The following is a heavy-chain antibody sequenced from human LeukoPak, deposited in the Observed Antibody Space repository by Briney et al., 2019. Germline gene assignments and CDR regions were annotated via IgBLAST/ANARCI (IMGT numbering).Heavy chain of an antibody. V-gene: IGHV4-59*01. CDR2: IYYSGST. J-gene: IGHJ4*02. Sequence: SETLSLTCTVSGGSISSYYWSWLRQPPGKGLEWIGYIYYSGSTNYNPSLKSRVTISVDTSKNQFSLKLSSVTAADTAVYYCARAQTLAAAGTGFDYWGQGTLVTVSS. CDR3: ARAQTLAAAGTGFDY. D-gene: IGHD6-13*01. CDR1: GGSISSYY.